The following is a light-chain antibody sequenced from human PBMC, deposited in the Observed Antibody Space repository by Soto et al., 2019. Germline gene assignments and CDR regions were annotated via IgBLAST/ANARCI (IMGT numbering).Light chain of an antibody. CDR3: QQYGDSPIT. Sequence: DIVMTQSPDSLAVSLGERATINCKSSQSVLYNSNSKNYLAWYQQKPGQAPRLLIYGASSRATGVPDRFSGSGSGTDFTLNISRLEPEDFAVYYCQQYGDSPITFGQGTRLEIK. CDR2: GAS. J-gene: IGKJ5*01. CDR1: QSVLYNSNSKNY. V-gene: IGKV4-1*01.